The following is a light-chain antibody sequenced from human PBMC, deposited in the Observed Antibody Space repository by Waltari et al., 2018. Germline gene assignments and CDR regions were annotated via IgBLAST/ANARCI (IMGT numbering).Light chain of an antibody. CDR1: RMHVGCYDY. CDR2: DVS. Sequence: QSALTQPASVSGSPGQSITIFCAGTRMHVGCYDYVSCYQQHPGKAPELIIYDVSNRPSGVSDRFSGSKSGNTASLTISGLQADDEADYYCSSYSSSSTLYVFGTGTKVTV. CDR3: SSYSSSSTLYV. V-gene: IGLV2-14*03. J-gene: IGLJ1*01.